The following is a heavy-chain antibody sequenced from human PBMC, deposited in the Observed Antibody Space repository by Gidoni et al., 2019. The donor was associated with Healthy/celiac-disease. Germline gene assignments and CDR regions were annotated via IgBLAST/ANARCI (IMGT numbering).Heavy chain of an antibody. CDR3: ARDPPLVAGAFDI. J-gene: IGHJ3*02. V-gene: IGHV3-30-3*01. Sequence: QVQLVESGGVVVQPGRSLRLSWSAPGFPFSSYAMPWVRQAPAKGLEWVAVISYDGSNKYYADSVKGRFTISRDNSKNTLYLQMNSLRAEDAAVYYCARDPPLVAGAFDIWGQGTMVTVSS. D-gene: IGHD2-15*01. CDR1: GFPFSSYA. CDR2: ISYDGSNK.